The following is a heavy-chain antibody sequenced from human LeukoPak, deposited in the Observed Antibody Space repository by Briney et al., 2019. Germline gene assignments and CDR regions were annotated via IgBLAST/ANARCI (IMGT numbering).Heavy chain of an antibody. Sequence: PSETLSLTCTVSGGSICSSSYYWGWIRQPPGKGLEWIGNIYYSGSTYYNPSLKSRVTISVDTSKNHFSLKLSSVTAADTAVFYCARYDAYNSGWYDYWGQGTLVTVSS. D-gene: IGHD6-19*01. CDR1: GGSICSSSYY. CDR2: IYYSGST. CDR3: ARYDAYNSGWYDY. V-gene: IGHV4-39*02. J-gene: IGHJ4*02.